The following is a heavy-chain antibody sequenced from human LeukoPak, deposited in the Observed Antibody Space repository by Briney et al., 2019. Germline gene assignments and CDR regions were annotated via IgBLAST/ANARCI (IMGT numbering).Heavy chain of an antibody. J-gene: IGHJ5*02. V-gene: IGHV4-4*07. D-gene: IGHD3-22*01. CDR1: GGSISSYY. Sequence: SETLSLTCTVSGGSISSYYWSWIRQPAGKGLEWIGRIYTSGSTNYNPSLKSRVTMSVDTSKNQFSLKLSSVPAADTAVYCCARIYYYDSSAFFSFDPWGQGTLVTVSS. CDR3: ARIYYYDSSAFFSFDP. CDR2: IYTSGST.